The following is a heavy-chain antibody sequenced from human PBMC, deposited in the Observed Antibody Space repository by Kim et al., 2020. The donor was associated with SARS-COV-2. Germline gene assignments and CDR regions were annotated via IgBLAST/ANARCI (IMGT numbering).Heavy chain of an antibody. D-gene: IGHD3-22*01. CDR3: AKGGYYDTSGHNDY. V-gene: IGHV3-23*01. J-gene: IGHJ4*02. Sequence: GGSLRLSCAASGFTFSSYAMSWVRQAPGKGLEWVSGISGSGGTTYYADSVKGRFTISRDNSKNTLYLQTNRLRVEDTAVYYCAKGGYYDTSGHNDYWGQG. CDR1: GFTFSSYA. CDR2: ISGSGGTT.